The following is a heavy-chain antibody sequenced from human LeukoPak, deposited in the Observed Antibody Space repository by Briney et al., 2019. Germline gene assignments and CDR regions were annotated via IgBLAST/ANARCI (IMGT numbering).Heavy chain of an antibody. V-gene: IGHV3-74*01. CDR2: IRSDGSTT. CDR3: VNILFG. CDR1: GFTFSSYW. D-gene: IGHD3-10*01. Sequence: PGGSLRLSCAVSGFTFSSYWMHWVRQVPGEGLVWVSRIRSDGSTTTYADSVKGRFTISRDNAKNTLYLQMNSLRAEDTAVYYCVNILFGWGQGTLVTVSS. J-gene: IGHJ4*02.